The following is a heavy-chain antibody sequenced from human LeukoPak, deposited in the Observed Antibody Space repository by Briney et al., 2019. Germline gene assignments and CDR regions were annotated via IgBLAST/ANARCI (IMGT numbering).Heavy chain of an antibody. CDR3: ARRCAGGDFYGSFDY. Sequence: SETLSLTCTVSDDSISSNDYYWGWIRQLPGKGLEWIGSISYSGSTYYKPSLKSRVTISVDTSKNQFSLKLSSVTAADTAVYYCARRCAGGDFYGSFDYWGQGTLVTVSS. D-gene: IGHD2-21*01. V-gene: IGHV4-39*01. CDR1: DDSISSNDYY. J-gene: IGHJ4*02. CDR2: ISYSGST.